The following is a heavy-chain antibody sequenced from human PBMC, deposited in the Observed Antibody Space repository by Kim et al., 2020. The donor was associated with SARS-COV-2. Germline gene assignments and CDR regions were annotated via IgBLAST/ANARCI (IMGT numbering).Heavy chain of an antibody. Sequence: AQQTQGRVTITADESTSTAYMELSSLRSEDTAVYYCATSPNSSYYYGMDVWGQGTTVTVSS. CDR3: ATSPNSSYYYGMDV. V-gene: IGHV1-69*01. J-gene: IGHJ6*02.